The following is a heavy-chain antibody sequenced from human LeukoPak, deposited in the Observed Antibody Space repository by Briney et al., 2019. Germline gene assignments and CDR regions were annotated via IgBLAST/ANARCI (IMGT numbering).Heavy chain of an antibody. D-gene: IGHD6-19*01. Sequence: KSSETLPLTCAVYGGSFNSYYWSWVRQPPGKGLERIGYIYYSGSTNYNPSLKSRVTISVDTSKNQFSLKLSSVTAADTAVYYCARDGAYSSGWKYFDYWGQGTLVTVSS. V-gene: IGHV4-59*01. CDR1: GGSFNSYY. CDR3: ARDGAYSSGWKYFDY. CDR2: IYYSGST. J-gene: IGHJ4*02.